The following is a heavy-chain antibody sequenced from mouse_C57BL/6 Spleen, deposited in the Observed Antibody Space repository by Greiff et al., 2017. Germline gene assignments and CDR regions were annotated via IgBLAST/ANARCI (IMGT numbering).Heavy chain of an antibody. Sequence: VQRVESGAELARPGASVKMSCKASGYTFTSYTMHWVKQRPGQGLEWIGYINPSSGYTKYNQKFKDKATLTADKSSSTAYMQLSSLTSEDSAVYYCARGTVVAYYFDYWGQGTTLTVSS. CDR3: ARGTVVAYYFDY. D-gene: IGHD1-1*01. V-gene: IGHV1-4*01. J-gene: IGHJ2*01. CDR1: GYTFTSYT. CDR2: INPSSGYT.